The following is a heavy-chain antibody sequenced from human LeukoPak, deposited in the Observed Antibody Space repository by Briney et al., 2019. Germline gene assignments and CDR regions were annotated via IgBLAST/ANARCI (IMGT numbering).Heavy chain of an antibody. CDR1: GSTFSDHY. CDR2: ISTSSSHT. CDR3: ARGHYGMDV. Sequence: GGSLRLSCAASGSTFSDHYMSCNRQAPGKGLEWVSYISTSSSHTNYADSVKGRFTISRDNAKNSLYLQINSLRAEDTAVYYCARGHYGMDVWGQGTTVTVSS. V-gene: IGHV3-11*06. J-gene: IGHJ6*02.